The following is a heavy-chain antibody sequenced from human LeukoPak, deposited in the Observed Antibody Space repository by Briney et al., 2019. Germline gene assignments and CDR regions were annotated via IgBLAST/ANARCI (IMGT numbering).Heavy chain of an antibody. CDR2: ISYSGST. D-gene: IGHD7-27*01. Sequence: SETLSLTCTVSGGSISSSSYYWGWIRQPPGKGLEWIGSISYSGSTYYNPSLHSRVTMSVDTSKNQFSLKLSSVTAADTAVYYCARHPSIWGFVLVYWGRGTLVTVSS. CDR1: GGSISSSSYY. J-gene: IGHJ4*02. CDR3: ARHPSIWGFVLVY. V-gene: IGHV4-39*01.